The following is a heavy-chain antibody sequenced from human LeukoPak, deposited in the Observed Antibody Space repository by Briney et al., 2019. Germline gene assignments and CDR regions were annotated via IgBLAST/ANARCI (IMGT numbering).Heavy chain of an antibody. Sequence: GGSLRLSCAASGFTFSDYYMSWIRQAPGKGLEWVSYISSSGSTIYYADSAKGRFTISRDNAKNSLYLQMNSLRAEDTAVYYCAREREGRYNWNYGAVDYWGQGTLVTVSS. CDR1: GFTFSDYY. D-gene: IGHD1-7*01. CDR3: AREREGRYNWNYGAVDY. V-gene: IGHV3-11*04. J-gene: IGHJ4*02. CDR2: ISSSGSTI.